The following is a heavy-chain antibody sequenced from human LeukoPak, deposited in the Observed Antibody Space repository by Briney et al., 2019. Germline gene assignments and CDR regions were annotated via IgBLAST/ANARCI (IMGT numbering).Heavy chain of an antibody. CDR3: ARWDTGMAAFDL. Sequence: GGSLRLSCAASEFNVSNYWMHWIRQAPGTGPMWVSRINGDGSDTKYANSVKGRLTISRDNAKNTLYLHMNSLRAEDTALYWCARWDTGMAAFDLWGQGTLVTVSS. CDR1: EFNVSNYW. CDR2: INGDGSDT. V-gene: IGHV3-74*03. J-gene: IGHJ4*02. D-gene: IGHD5-18*01.